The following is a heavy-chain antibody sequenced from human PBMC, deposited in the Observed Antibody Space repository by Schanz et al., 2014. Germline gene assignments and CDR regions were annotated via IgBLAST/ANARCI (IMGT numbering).Heavy chain of an antibody. V-gene: IGHV3-30*02. Sequence: QVQLVESGGGVVQPGGSLRLSCAASGFTFTNLGMHWVRRAPGKGLEWVAFIRYDGSNQYYADSVKGRFTISRDNSKNTLYLQMSSLRAEDTAVYYCAKDGGTSGGISQPFDYWGQGTLVTVSS. CDR2: IRYDGSNQ. CDR1: GFTFTNLG. CDR3: AKDGGTSGGISQPFDY. D-gene: IGHD3-10*01. J-gene: IGHJ4*02.